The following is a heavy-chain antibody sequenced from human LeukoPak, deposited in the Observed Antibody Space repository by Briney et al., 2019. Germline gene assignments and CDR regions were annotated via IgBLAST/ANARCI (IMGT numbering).Heavy chain of an antibody. D-gene: IGHD6-13*01. CDR3: ATRRSRYSSDY. CDR1: GGSFSGYY. V-gene: IGHV4-34*01. J-gene: IGHJ4*02. CDR2: INHSGST. Sequence: SETLSLTCAVYGGSFSGYYWSWIRQPPGKGLEWIGEINHSGSTNYNPSLKSRVTISVDTSKNQFSLKLSSVTAADTAVYYCATRRSRYSSDYWGQGTLVTVSS.